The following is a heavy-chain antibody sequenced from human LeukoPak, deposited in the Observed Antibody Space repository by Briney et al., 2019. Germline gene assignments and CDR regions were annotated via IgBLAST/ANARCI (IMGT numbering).Heavy chain of an antibody. J-gene: IGHJ4*02. Sequence: PSETLSLTCSVSGGSISSSSYYWGWIRQPPGKGLEWIGSIYYSGSTYYNPSLKSRVTISVDTSKNQFSLKLSSVTAADTAVYYCARARVTVAGPRGIGYWGQGTLVTVSS. CDR3: ARARVTVAGPRGIGY. D-gene: IGHD6-19*01. V-gene: IGHV4-39*01. CDR1: GGSISSSSYY. CDR2: IYYSGST.